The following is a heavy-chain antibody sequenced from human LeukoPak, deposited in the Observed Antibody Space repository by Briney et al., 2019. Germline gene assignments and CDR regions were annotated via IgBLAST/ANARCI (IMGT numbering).Heavy chain of an antibody. J-gene: IGHJ4*02. CDR1: GFTFSSYA. CDR3: AKGMASNTGGIDY. CDR2: ISGSGGST. D-gene: IGHD3-16*01. V-gene: IGHV3-23*01. Sequence: PGGSLRLSCAASGFTFSSYAMSWVRQAPGKGLEWVSAISGSGGSTYYADSVKGRFTISRDNSKDTLYLQMNSLRAEDTAVYYCAKGMASNTGGIDYWGQGTLVTVSS.